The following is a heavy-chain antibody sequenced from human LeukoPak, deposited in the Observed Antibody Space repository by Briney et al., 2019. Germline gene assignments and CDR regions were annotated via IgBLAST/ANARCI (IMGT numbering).Heavy chain of an antibody. Sequence: GGSLRLSCTASGFTFGDYATSWFRQAPGKGLEWVGFIRSKSFGGTPEYAASVKGRFTMSRDDSKSIAYLQMNSLKTEDTAVYYCTKSYYDSSGYPVDWGQGTLVTVSS. V-gene: IGHV3-49*03. CDR3: TKSYYDSSGYPVD. D-gene: IGHD3-22*01. CDR1: GFTFGDYA. CDR2: IRSKSFGGTP. J-gene: IGHJ4*02.